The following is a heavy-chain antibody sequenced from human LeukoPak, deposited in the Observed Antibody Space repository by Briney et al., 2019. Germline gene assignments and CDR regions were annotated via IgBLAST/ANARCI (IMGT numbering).Heavy chain of an antibody. D-gene: IGHD5-12*01. Sequence: GGSLRLSCAASGFTFSSYGMHWVRQAPGKGLEWVAVISYDGSNKYYADSVKGRFTISRDNSKNTLYLQMNSLRADDTAVYYCARDDSGYDWGAYDYWGQGTLVTVSS. CDR1: GFTFSSYG. CDR2: ISYDGSNK. J-gene: IGHJ4*02. V-gene: IGHV3-30*03. CDR3: ARDDSGYDWGAYDY.